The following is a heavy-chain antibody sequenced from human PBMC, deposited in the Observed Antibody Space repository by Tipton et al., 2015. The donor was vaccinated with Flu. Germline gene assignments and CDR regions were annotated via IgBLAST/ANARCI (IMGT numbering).Heavy chain of an antibody. D-gene: IGHD3-3*01. J-gene: IGHJ3*02. CDR2: IYYSGST. Sequence: GLVKPSETLSLTCTVSGGSISSSSYYWGWIRQPPGKGLEWIGSIYYSGSTYYNPSLKSRVTISVDTSKNQFSLKLSSVTAADTAVYYCARFEWRHAFDIWGQGTMVTVSS. V-gene: IGHV4-39*07. CDR3: ARFEWRHAFDI. CDR1: GGSISSSSYY.